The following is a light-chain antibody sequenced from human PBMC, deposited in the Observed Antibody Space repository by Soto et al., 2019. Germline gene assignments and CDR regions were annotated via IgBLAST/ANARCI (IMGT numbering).Light chain of an antibody. J-gene: IGKJ1*01. V-gene: IGKV1-39*01. CDR3: QQCHGTSPT. CDR2: ATS. Sequence: DFHMTQSPSTLSAAVGDRVTITFRASQSISSYLNWYQQRPGKAPKLLIYATSSLHSGVPSRFSGSGSGTHFSLTISSLQPEDFAIYYCQQCHGTSPTFGQGTKVDIK. CDR1: QSISSY.